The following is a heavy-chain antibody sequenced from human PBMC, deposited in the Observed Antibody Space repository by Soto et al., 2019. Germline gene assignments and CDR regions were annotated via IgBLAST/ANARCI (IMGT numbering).Heavy chain of an antibody. J-gene: IGHJ5*02. V-gene: IGHV3-23*01. CDR3: AKDYHSSSWTFNWFDP. Sequence: WGSLRLSCAASGFTFSSYAIIWFRHSPFKGLEWVSAISGSGGSTYYADSVKGRFTISRDNSKNTLYLQMNSLRAEDTAVYYCAKDYHSSSWTFNWFDPWGQGTLVTVSS. CDR1: GFTFSSYA. D-gene: IGHD6-13*01. CDR2: ISGSGGST.